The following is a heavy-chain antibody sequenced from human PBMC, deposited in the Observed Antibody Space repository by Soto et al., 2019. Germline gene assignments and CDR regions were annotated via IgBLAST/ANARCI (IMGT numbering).Heavy chain of an antibody. CDR3: ARDSPIGSTFSGYDAIDY. CDR1: GGTFRNDI. CDR2: IIPLLDIA. J-gene: IGHJ4*02. V-gene: IGHV1-69*04. D-gene: IGHD5-12*01. Sequence: GASVKVSCKTSGGTFRNDIRTWVRQVTGKGLEWMGRIIPLLDIANYAQKFQGRVTITADKSTGTAYMELNSLRSEDTAVYYCARDSPIGSTFSGYDAIDYWGQGTLVTVSS.